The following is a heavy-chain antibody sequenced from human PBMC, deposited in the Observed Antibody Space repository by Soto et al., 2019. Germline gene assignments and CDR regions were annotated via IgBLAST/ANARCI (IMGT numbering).Heavy chain of an antibody. D-gene: IGHD6-19*01. V-gene: IGHV5-10-1*01. CDR3: ARRGWSNNWFDP. Sequence: PGESLKISCKGSGYSFASYWISWVRQMPGKGLEWMGRIDPSDSYTNYSPSFQGHVTISADKSISTAYLQWSSLKASDTAMYYCARRGWSNNWFDPWGQGTLVTVSS. J-gene: IGHJ5*02. CDR1: GYSFASYW. CDR2: IDPSDSYT.